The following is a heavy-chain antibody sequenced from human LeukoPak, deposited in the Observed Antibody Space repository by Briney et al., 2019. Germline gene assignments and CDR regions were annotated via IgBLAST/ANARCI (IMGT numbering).Heavy chain of an antibody. J-gene: IGHJ5*02. CDR2: INHSGST. V-gene: IGHV4-34*01. D-gene: IGHD2-2*01. CDR3: ARVLGYQRGAWFDP. Sequence: PSETLSLTCAVCGGSFSGYYWSWLRQPPGKGLEWIGEINHSGSTNYNPSLKSRVTISEDTSKNQCSLKLSAVTAADTAVYYCARVLGYQRGAWFDPWGQGTLVTVSS. CDR1: GGSFSGYY.